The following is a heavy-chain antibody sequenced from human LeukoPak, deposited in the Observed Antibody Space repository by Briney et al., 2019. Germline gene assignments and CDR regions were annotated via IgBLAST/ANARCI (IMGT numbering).Heavy chain of an antibody. CDR1: GGSISSYY. CDR2: IYYSGST. CDR3: AKSRVRYSLDYFDY. Sequence: PSETLSLTCTVSGGSISSYYWSWIRQPPGKGLEWIGYIYYSGSTNYNPSLKSRVTISVDTSKNQFSLKLSSVTAADTAVYYCAKSRVRYSLDYFDYWGQGTLVTVSS. D-gene: IGHD5-18*01. J-gene: IGHJ4*02. V-gene: IGHV4-59*08.